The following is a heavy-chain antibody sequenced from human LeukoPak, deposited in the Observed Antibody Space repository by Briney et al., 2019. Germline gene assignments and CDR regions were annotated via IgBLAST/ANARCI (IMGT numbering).Heavy chain of an antibody. CDR2: INPNSGGT. V-gene: IGHV1-2*02. CDR3: ARGDYDSSGTDFDY. CDR1: GYTFTGYY. Sequence: ASVKVSCKASGYTFTGYYMHWVRQAPGQGLEWMGWINPNSGGTNYAQKFQGRVTMTRDTSISTAYMELSRLRSDDTAVYYCARGDYDSSGTDFDYWGQGTLVTVSS. D-gene: IGHD3-22*01. J-gene: IGHJ4*02.